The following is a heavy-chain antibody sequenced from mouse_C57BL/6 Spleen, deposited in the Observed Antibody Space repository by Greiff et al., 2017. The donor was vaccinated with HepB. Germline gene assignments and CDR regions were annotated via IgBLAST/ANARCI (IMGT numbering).Heavy chain of an antibody. CDR3: ARHRRDYYGSSYEDLTMDY. CDR2: FYPGSGSI. CDR1: GYTFTEYT. Sequence: QVQLKESGAELVKPGASVKLSCKASGYTFTEYTIHWVKQRSGQGLEWIGWFYPGSGSIKYNEKFKNKATLTADKASSTVYMELSRLTSEDAAVYFCARHRRDYYGSSYEDLTMDYWGQGTSVTVSS. D-gene: IGHD1-1*01. J-gene: IGHJ4*01. V-gene: IGHV1-62-2*01.